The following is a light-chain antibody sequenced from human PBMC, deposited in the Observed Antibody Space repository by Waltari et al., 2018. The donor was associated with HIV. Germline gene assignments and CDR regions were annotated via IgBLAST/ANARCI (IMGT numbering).Light chain of an antibody. J-gene: IGLJ2*01. V-gene: IGLV2-23*01. CDR1: SSDFGNYNL. Sequence: QSALTQPASVSGSPGQSITISCTGTSSDFGNYNLVPWYQQYAGKAPKLIIYEGIKRPSGVSNRISGSKSANTASLTISGLQAEDEADYYCSSYGGSSNWLFGGGTKLTVL. CDR3: SSYGGSSNWL. CDR2: EGI.